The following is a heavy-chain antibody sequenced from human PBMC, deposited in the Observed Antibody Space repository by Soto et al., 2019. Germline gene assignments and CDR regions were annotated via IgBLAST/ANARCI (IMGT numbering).Heavy chain of an antibody. D-gene: IGHD3-3*01. Sequence: QVQLQESGPGLVKPSETLSLTCTVSGGSVSSGSYYWSWIRQPPGKGLEWIGYIYYSGSTNYNPSLKSRVTISVDTCKNEFFLRLSSVTAADTAVYYCARGTHDVWSGYPDWYFDLWGRGTLVTVFS. CDR1: GGSVSSGSYY. CDR3: ARGTHDVWSGYPDWYFDL. J-gene: IGHJ2*01. CDR2: IYYSGST. V-gene: IGHV4-61*01.